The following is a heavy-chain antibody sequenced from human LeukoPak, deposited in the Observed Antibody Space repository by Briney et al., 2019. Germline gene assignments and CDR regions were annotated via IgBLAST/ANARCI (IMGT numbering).Heavy chain of an antibody. CDR2: MDPNSGNT. CDR3: ARVVGYYYGSGSSEYYYYYYMDV. J-gene: IGHJ6*03. D-gene: IGHD3-10*01. CDR1: GYTFTSYD. Sequence: ASVKVSCKASGYTFTSYDINWVRQATGQGLEWMGWMDPNSGNTGYAQKFQGRVTITRNTSISTAYMELSSLRSEDTAVYYCARVVGYYYGSGSSEYYYYYYMDVWGKGTTVTISS. V-gene: IGHV1-8*03.